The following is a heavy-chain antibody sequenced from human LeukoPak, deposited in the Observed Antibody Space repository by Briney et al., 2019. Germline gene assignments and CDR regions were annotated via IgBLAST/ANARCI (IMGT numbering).Heavy chain of an antibody. D-gene: IGHD6-25*01. V-gene: IGHV3-74*01. Sequence: GGSLRLSCAASGFTFSSHWMHWVRQAPGKGLVWVSRIKDDGSHTNYADSVKGRFTISRDNAKNTLSLQMNSLRAEDTAVYYCARGSGITTGIDEWGQGTLVTVSS. CDR1: GFTFSSHW. CDR2: IKDDGSHT. J-gene: IGHJ4*02. CDR3: ARGSGITTGIDE.